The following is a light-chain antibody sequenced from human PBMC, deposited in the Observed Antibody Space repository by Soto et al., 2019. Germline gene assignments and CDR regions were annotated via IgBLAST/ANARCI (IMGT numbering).Light chain of an antibody. CDR1: QSVSSY. Sequence: EIGLTQSPATLSLSPGERATLSCRASQSVSSYLAWYQQKPGQAPRLLIYDASNRATGIAARFSGGGSGTDFTLTISSLEPEDFAVYYCQQRFNWPRFTFGQGTKLEIK. J-gene: IGKJ2*01. V-gene: IGKV3-11*01. CDR2: DAS. CDR3: QQRFNWPRFT.